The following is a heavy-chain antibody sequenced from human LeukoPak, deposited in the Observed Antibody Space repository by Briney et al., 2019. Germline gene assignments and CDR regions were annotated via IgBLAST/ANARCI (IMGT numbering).Heavy chain of an antibody. CDR3: ARERIQCRGDCFDY. J-gene: IGHJ4*02. D-gene: IGHD2-15*01. Sequence: PGGSLRLSCVACGFTFSSRDWMTWVRQAPGKGLEWVANIKQDGSEKNYVDSVKGRFTISRDNAKNSVDLQMNSLRVEDTAVYYCARERIQCRGDCFDYWGQGTLVTVSS. V-gene: IGHV3-7*01. CDR1: GFTFSSRDW. CDR2: IKQDGSEK.